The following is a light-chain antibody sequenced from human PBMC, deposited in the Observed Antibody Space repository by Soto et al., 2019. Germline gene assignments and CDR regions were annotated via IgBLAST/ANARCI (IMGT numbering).Light chain of an antibody. CDR3: QQLNSYPT. CDR2: GAS. V-gene: IGKV1-9*01. Sequence: IQLTQSPFSLSASVGDRVTITCRASQGISSYLAWYQQKPGKAPKLLIYGASTLQSGVPSRFSGSGSGTDFTLTISSLQPEDFATYYCQQLNSYPTFGQGTRLEIK. CDR1: QGISSY. J-gene: IGKJ5*01.